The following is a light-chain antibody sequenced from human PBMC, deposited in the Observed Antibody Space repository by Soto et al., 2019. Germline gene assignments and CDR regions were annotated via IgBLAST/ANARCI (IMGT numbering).Light chain of an antibody. CDR2: NVY. CDR1: SSDVGAYNF. V-gene: IGLV2-14*03. CDR3: SAYTVSPTYV. J-gene: IGLJ1*01. Sequence: QSALTQPASVSGSPGQSITISCTGTSSDVGAYNFVSWHQQHPGKAPKLMIYNVYDRPSGISYRFSGSKSGNTASLTIYGLQGEDEADYYCSAYTVSPTYVFGTGIMGTVL.